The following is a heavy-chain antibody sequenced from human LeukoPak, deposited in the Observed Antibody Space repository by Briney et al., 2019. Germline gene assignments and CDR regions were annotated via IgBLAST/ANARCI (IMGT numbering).Heavy chain of an antibody. CDR1: GYSLSIGYY. Sequence: PSETLSLTCTVSGYSLSIGYYWGWIRQPPGKGQEWIVSIYHSESNYYNPSLKSGVTISVDTYKNQFSLKLSSVTAADTAVYYCARARGSYYLDYWGQGTLVTVSS. CDR2: IYHSESN. D-gene: IGHD1-26*01. V-gene: IGHV4-38-2*02. J-gene: IGHJ4*02. CDR3: ARARGSYYLDY.